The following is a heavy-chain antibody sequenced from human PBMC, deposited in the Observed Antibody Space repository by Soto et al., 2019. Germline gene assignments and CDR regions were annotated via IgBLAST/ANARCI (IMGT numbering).Heavy chain of an antibody. CDR3: ARDCISTSCYQQP. CDR1: GYTFTSYD. J-gene: IGHJ4*02. D-gene: IGHD2-2*01. CDR2: MNPNSGNT. Sequence: QVQLVQSGAEVKKPGASVKVSCKASGYTFTSYDINWVRQATGQGLQWMGWMNPNSGNTGYAQKFQGRVTMTRNTXISTAYMELSSLRAEDTAVYYCARDCISTSCYQQPWRQGTLVTVSS. V-gene: IGHV1-8*01.